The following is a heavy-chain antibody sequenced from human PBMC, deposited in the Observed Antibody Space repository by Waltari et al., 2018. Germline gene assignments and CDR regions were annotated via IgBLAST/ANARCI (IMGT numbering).Heavy chain of an antibody. CDR2: IAYDGSNK. D-gene: IGHD2-15*01. CDR3: ARSYCSGGSCYLKYYYGMDV. Sequence: QVQLVESGGGVVQPGRSLRHSCAASGFTCSSYAMPRVGQAPGKGLGWVAVIAYDGSNKYHADSVEGRFTISKDNSKNTLYLQMNSLGAEDTAVYYCARSYCSGGSCYLKYYYGMDVWGQGTTVTVSS. V-gene: IGHV3-30-3*01. CDR1: GFTCSSYA. J-gene: IGHJ6*02.